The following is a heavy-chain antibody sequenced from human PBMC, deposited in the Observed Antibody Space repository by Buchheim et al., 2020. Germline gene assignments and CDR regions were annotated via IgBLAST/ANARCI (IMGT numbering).Heavy chain of an antibody. V-gene: IGHV3-23*01. Sequence: EVQLLESGGGLVQPGGSLRLSCAASGFSFSSYAMGWDRQAPGKGLEWVSVISDSGGNIYYADAVKGRVTISRDNSKNTVYLQMNSLRAEDAALYYCAKGNSIVGTTKHFDNWGQGTL. D-gene: IGHD1-26*01. CDR1: GFSFSSYA. J-gene: IGHJ4*02. CDR2: ISDSGGNI. CDR3: AKGNSIVGTTKHFDN.